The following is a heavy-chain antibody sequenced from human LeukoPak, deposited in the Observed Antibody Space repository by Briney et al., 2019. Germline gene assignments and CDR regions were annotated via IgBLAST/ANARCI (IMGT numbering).Heavy chain of an antibody. J-gene: IGHJ4*02. CDR3: ARDRRYYDILTGYYDRILDY. Sequence: PGGFLRLSCAASGFTFSSYEMNWVRQAPGKGLEWVSYISSSGSTIYYADSVRGRFTISRDNAKNSLYLQMNSLRAEDTAVYYCARDRRYYDILTGYYDRILDYWGQGTLVTVSS. CDR2: ISSSGSTI. V-gene: IGHV3-48*03. D-gene: IGHD3-9*01. CDR1: GFTFSSYE.